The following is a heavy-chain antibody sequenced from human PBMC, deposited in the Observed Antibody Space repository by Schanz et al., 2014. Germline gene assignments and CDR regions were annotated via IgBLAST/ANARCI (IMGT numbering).Heavy chain of an antibody. CDR2: ISGSGGST. D-gene: IGHD3-3*01. Sequence: EVQLVQSGGGLVQPGGSLRLSCAASGFTFSIYAMHWVRQAPGKGLEWVSAISGSGGSTYYADSVKGRFTISRDNAKNSVFLQMNSLRAEDTAVYYCVRDSFFAFDYWGQGTLVTVSS. CDR1: GFTFSIYA. V-gene: IGHV3-23*04. J-gene: IGHJ4*02. CDR3: VRDSFFAFDY.